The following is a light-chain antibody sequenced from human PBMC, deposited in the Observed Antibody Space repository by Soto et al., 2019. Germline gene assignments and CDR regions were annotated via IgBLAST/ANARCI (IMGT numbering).Light chain of an antibody. CDR3: QQYGSSPRLT. J-gene: IGKJ5*01. CDR1: QSVSSSY. Sequence: EIVLTQSPGTLSLSPGERATLSCRASQSVSSSYLAWYQQKPGQAPRLLIYGASSRATGIPDRFSGSGSGTDFTLTISRLEPEDFVVYYCQQYGSSPRLTFGQGTRLEIK. CDR2: GAS. V-gene: IGKV3-20*01.